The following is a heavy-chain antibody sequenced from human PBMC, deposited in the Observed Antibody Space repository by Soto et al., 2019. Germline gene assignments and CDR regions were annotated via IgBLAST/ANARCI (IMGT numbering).Heavy chain of an antibody. D-gene: IGHD3-10*01. V-gene: IGHV1-69*01. CDR3: AKDLLDYYGSGSTPFY. J-gene: IGHJ4*02. CDR1: GGTFSSYT. CDR2: IIPIFNTV. Sequence: QVQLVQSGAEVKKPGSSVMLSCKASGGTFSSYTINWVRQAPGQGLEWMGGIIPIFNTVTYAQKFQGRVTITADEATRTAYRAVSSLRSEDTAVYYCAKDLLDYYGSGSTPFYWGQGTLVTVSS.